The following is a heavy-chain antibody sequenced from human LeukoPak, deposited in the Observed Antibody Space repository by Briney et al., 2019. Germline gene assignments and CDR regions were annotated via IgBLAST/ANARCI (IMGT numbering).Heavy chain of an antibody. V-gene: IGHV6-1*01. J-gene: IGHJ4*02. CDR3: ARSADGTLDY. D-gene: IGHD6-13*01. Sequence: SQTLSLTCAISGDSVSSNSAAWNWIRLSPSRGLEWLGRTYYRSRWYNDYAVSVKSRITVNPDTSKNQFSLHLNSVTPDDTAVYYCARSADGTLDYWGQGTLVTVSS. CDR2: TYYRSRWYN. CDR1: GDSVSSNSAA.